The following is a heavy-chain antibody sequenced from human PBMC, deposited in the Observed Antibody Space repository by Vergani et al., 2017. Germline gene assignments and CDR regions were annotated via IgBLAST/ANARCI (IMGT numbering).Heavy chain of an antibody. CDR2: IYYSGST. Sequence: QVQLQESGPGLVKPSETLSLTCTVSGGSISSYYWSWIRQPPGKGLEWIGYIYYSGSTNYNPSLKSRVTISVDTAKNQFSLKLSSVTAADTAVYYCAREAPYSSSWSKGYNWFDPWGQGTLVTVSS. CDR1: GGSISSYY. CDR3: AREAPYSSSWSKGYNWFDP. V-gene: IGHV4-59*01. D-gene: IGHD6-13*01. J-gene: IGHJ5*02.